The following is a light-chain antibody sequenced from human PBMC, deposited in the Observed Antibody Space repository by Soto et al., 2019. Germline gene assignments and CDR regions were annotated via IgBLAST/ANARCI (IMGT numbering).Light chain of an antibody. CDR3: CSYAPSRTLL. CDR1: SSDVGTYNL. CDR2: EGN. Sequence: QSALTQPASVSGSPGESITISCTGTSSDVGTYNLVTWYQQHPGIVPKLILYEGNKRPSGVFSRFSASKSGNTASLTISGLQAEDEADYLCCSYAPSRTLLFGGGTKVTVL. V-gene: IGLV2-23*01. J-gene: IGLJ2*01.